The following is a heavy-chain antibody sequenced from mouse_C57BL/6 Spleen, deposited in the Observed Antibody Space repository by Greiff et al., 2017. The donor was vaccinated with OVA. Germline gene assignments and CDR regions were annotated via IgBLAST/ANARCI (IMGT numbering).Heavy chain of an antibody. CDR1: GYTFTDYN. CDR2: INPNNGGT. CDR3: ARSKLVSYAMDY. Sequence: VQLQQSGPELVKPGASVKIPCKASGYTFTDYNMDWVKQSHGKSLEWIGDINPNNGGTIYNQKFKGKATLTVDKSSSTAYMELRSLTSEDTAVYYCARSKLVSYAMDYWGQGTSVTVSS. D-gene: IGHD4-1*01. V-gene: IGHV1-18*01. J-gene: IGHJ4*01.